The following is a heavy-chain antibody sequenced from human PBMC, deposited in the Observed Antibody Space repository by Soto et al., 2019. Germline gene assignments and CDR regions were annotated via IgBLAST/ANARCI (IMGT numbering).Heavy chain of an antibody. V-gene: IGHV1-18*01. CDR1: GFTFTSYA. Sequence: QVHLVQSGAEVKMPGASVKVSCKASGFTFTSYAFTWVRQAPGQGLEWMGWISAYNGNTNYARNLRGRVPMTTDSTPGTVHMVLGGLTSGDTAVYFCAGDFTGWPPDGVDSWGQGTLVSVSA. CDR3: AGDFTGWPPDGVDS. J-gene: IGHJ4*02. D-gene: IGHD3-16*01. CDR2: ISAYNGNT.